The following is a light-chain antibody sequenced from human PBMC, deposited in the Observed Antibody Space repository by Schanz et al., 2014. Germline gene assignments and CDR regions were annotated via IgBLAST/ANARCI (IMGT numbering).Light chain of an antibody. J-gene: IGLJ2*01. CDR1: SSDVGGYNF. CDR3: CSYAGRSLI. CDR2: KVT. V-gene: IGLV2-8*01. Sequence: QSALTQPPSASGSPGQSVTISCTGTSSDVGGYNFVSWYQQIPGKAPKLMIYKVTQRPSGVPDRFSGSKSGNTASLTVSGLQADDEADYYCCSYAGRSLIFGGGTKLTVL.